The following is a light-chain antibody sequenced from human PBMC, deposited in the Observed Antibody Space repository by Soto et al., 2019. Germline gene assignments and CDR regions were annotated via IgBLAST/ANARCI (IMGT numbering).Light chain of an antibody. J-gene: IGKJ5*01. CDR1: QSVSSTY. V-gene: IGKV3-15*01. CDR3: QQYNNWPIT. CDR2: GAS. Sequence: ETVLTQSPGTLSLSPGERAILSCRASQSVSSTYLAWYQQKPGQAPRLLISGASTRATGVPARFSGSGSGTEFTLTISSLQSEDFAVYYCQQYNNWPITFGQGTRLEIK.